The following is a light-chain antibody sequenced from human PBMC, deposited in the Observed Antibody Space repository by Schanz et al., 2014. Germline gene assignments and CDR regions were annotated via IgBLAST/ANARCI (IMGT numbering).Light chain of an antibody. CDR3: QQLNSYPWT. CDR1: QDISTY. Sequence: IQLTQSPSSLSASVGDRVTITCRASQDISTYLAWYQQKPGKAPKVLIFSASTLQSGVPSRFSGSGSGTDFTLTISSLQPEDFATYYCQQLNSYPWTFGQGTKVEIK. CDR2: SAS. J-gene: IGKJ1*01. V-gene: IGKV1-9*01.